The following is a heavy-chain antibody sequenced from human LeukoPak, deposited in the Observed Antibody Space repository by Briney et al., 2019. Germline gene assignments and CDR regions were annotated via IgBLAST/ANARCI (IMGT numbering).Heavy chain of an antibody. V-gene: IGHV3-30-3*01. D-gene: IGHD3-10*01. CDR2: ISYDGTYK. CDR3: ARDSGAIDY. J-gene: IGHJ4*02. Sequence: GGSLRPSCAASGFTFSSYAMHWVRQAPGKGLEWVAVISYDGTYKYYADSVKGRFTISRDNSKNTLYLQMNSLRAEDTAVYYCARDSGAIDYWGQGTLVTVSS. CDR1: GFTFSSYA.